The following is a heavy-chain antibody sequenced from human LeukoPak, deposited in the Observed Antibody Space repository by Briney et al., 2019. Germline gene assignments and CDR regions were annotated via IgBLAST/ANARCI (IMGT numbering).Heavy chain of an antibody. V-gene: IGHV4-39*07. CDR3: ARTMVRGVTYFDY. CDR2: IYYSGST. CDR1: GGSISSSSYY. Sequence: SETLSLTCTVSGGSISSSSYYWGWIRQPPGKGLEWIGSIYYSGSTNYNPSLKSRVTMSVDTSKNQFSLKLSSVTAADTAVYYCARTMVRGVTYFDYWGQGTLVTVSS. J-gene: IGHJ4*02. D-gene: IGHD3-10*01.